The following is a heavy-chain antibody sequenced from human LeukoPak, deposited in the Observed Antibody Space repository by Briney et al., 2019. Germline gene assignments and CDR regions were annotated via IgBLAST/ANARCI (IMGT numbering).Heavy chain of an antibody. D-gene: IGHD3-3*01. CDR1: GFTLSSYS. V-gene: IGHV3-21*01. CDR3: ARGEYYDFWSGYYTGIDY. Sequence: PGGSLRLSCAASGFTLSSYSMNWVRQAPGKGLEWVSSISSSSSYIYYADSVKGRFTISRDNAKNSLYLQMNSLRAEDTAVYYCARGEYYDFWSGYYTGIDYWGQGTLVTVSS. CDR2: ISSSSSYI. J-gene: IGHJ4*02.